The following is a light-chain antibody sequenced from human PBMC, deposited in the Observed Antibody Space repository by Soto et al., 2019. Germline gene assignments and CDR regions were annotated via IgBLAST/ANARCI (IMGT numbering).Light chain of an antibody. Sequence: EIVLTQSPGTLSLSPGERATLSCRASQSVSSSNLAWYQQKPGQAPRLLIYGASRRATGIPDRFSGSGSGTDFTLTITGLDPEDFAVYYCQQYGNSSFTFGPGTKVDIK. V-gene: IGKV3-20*01. CDR3: QQYGNSSFT. CDR2: GAS. J-gene: IGKJ3*01. CDR1: QSVSSSN.